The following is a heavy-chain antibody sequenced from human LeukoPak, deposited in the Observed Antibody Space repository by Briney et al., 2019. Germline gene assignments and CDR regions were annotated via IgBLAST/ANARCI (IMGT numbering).Heavy chain of an antibody. V-gene: IGHV6-1*01. J-gene: IGHJ4*02. CDR1: GDSVSSNSAA. Sequence: SQTLSLTCAISGDSVSSNSAAWNWIRQSPSRGLEWLGRTYYRSKWYNDYAVSVKSRITINPDTSKNQFSLQLNSVTPKDTAVYYCARVADMITFGGVIVEGYFDYWGQGTLVTVSS. CDR3: ARVADMITFGGVIVEGYFDY. CDR2: TYYRSKWYN. D-gene: IGHD3-16*02.